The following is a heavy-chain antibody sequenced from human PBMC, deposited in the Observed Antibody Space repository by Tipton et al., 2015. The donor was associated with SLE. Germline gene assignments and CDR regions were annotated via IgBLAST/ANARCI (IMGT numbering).Heavy chain of an antibody. D-gene: IGHD2-2*01. J-gene: IGHJ4*02. Sequence: TPSLTCTVSGGSFTNYYWGWVRQPAGKGLEWIGRICCGGSTKYNPSLASRVSLSVDASKDQFSLKLSSVTAADTAVYYCVVCSPSSCSYFDYWGQGRLVTVSS. CDR3: VVCSPSSCSYFDY. CDR2: ICCGGST. CDR1: GGSFTNYY. V-gene: IGHV4-4*07.